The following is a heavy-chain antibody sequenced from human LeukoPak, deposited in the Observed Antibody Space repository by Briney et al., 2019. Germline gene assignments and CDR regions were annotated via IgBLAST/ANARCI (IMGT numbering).Heavy chain of an antibody. J-gene: IGHJ4*02. Sequence: GGSLRLSCAASGLTFSSYGMSWVRKAPGKGLEWVANIKQDGSEKYYVDSVKRRFTISRDNAKNSLYLQMNSLRAEDTAVYYCARGGLSYDYWGQGTLVTVSS. CDR1: GLTFSSYG. D-gene: IGHD3-16*01. CDR3: ARGGLSYDY. V-gene: IGHV3-7*01. CDR2: IKQDGSEK.